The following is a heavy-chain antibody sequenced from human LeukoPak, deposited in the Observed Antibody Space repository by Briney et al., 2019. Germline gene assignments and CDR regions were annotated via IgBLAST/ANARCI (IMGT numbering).Heavy chain of an antibody. V-gene: IGHV4-59*08. Sequence: SETLSLTCTVSGGSIGTYYWSWVRQSPGAGLEWIGYIYVTGTRYNPYLQSRVTISVDRSRNQFFLKMTSVTAADTAMYYCARHIGGGIEDMDVWGRGTKVTVSS. CDR2: IYVTGT. D-gene: IGHD3-16*02. CDR1: GGSIGTYY. CDR3: ARHIGGGIEDMDV. J-gene: IGHJ6*03.